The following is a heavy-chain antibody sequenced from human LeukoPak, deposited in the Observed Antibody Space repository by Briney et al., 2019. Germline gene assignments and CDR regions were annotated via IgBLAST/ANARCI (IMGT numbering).Heavy chain of an antibody. CDR2: IWYDGSNK. D-gene: IGHD3-10*01. V-gene: IGHV3-33*01. CDR3: ARDMVDFDY. J-gene: IGHJ4*02. CDR1: GFTFSSYG. Sequence: GGSLRLSCAASGFTFSSYGMHWVRQAPGKGLEWVAVIWYDGSNKYYADSVKGRFTISRDNAKNSVFLQMNSLRAEDTALYYCARDMVDFDYWGQGTLVTVSS.